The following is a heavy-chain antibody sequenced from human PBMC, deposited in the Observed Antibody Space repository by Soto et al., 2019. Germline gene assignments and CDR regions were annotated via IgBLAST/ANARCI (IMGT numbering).Heavy chain of an antibody. CDR3: APTDYRDYYFDY. CDR2: ISGSGGST. J-gene: IGHJ4*02. CDR1: GFTFSSYA. D-gene: IGHD4-17*01. V-gene: IGHV3-23*01. Sequence: GGSLRLSCAASGFTFSSYAMSWVRQAPGKGLEWVSAISGSGGSTYYADSVKGRFTISRDNSKNTLYLQMNNLRAEDTAVYYCAPTDYRDYYFDYWGQGTLVTVSS.